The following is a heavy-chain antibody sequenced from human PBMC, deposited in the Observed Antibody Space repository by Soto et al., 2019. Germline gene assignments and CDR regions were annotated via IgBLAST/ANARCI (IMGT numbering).Heavy chain of an antibody. D-gene: IGHD3-9*01. V-gene: IGHV4-59*08. Sequence: PSETLSLTCTGSGGSISSYYWSWIRQPPGKGLEWIGYIYYSGSTNYNPSLKSRVTISVDTSKNQFSLKLSSVTAADTAVYYCARTEANYDILTGKDYYYYYMDVWGKGTTVTVSS. CDR1: GGSISSYY. CDR2: IYYSGST. J-gene: IGHJ6*03. CDR3: ARTEANYDILTGKDYYYYYMDV.